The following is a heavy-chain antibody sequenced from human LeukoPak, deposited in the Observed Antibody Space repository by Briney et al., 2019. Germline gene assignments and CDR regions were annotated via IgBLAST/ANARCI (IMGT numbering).Heavy chain of an antibody. Sequence: PSESLSLTCTVSGGSISSSSYYWGWSRPPPGKGLEWIGSIYYSGSTYYNPSLKSRVTISVDTSKNQFSLKLSSVTAADTAVYYCARPESYYYGSGSHPNWFVPWGQGTLVTVSS. V-gene: IGHV4-39*01. J-gene: IGHJ5*02. D-gene: IGHD3-10*01. CDR3: ARPESYYYGSGSHPNWFVP. CDR2: IYYSGST. CDR1: GGSISSSSYY.